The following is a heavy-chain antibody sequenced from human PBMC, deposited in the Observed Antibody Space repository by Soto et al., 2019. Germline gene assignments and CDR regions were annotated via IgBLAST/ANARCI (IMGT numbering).Heavy chain of an antibody. V-gene: IGHV4-30-4*01. J-gene: IGHJ6*02. CDR3: FRSRQMKIGNDYGLDV. CDR1: GVSLNTADTW. CDR2: YHSGGST. Sequence: QVQLQESGSGLVKPSQSLSLTCTVSGVSLNTADTWWSWIRQSPGKGLEFIGYYHSGGSTYYDASFRCRAIISTDTVNSQFSLKVSSVTVADTAVYCCFRSRQMKIGNDYGLDVWGRVTTVTVSS. D-gene: IGHD2-15*01.